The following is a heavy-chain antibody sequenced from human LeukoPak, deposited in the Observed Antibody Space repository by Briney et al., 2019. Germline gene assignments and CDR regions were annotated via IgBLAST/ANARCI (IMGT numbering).Heavy chain of an antibody. Sequence: SVKVSCKASGGTFSSYAISWVRQAPGQGLEWMGRIIPILGIANYAQKFQGRVTITADKSTSTAYMELSSLRSEDTAVYYCARDMDILTGYYFDYWGQGTLVTVSS. CDR1: GGTFSSYA. D-gene: IGHD3-9*01. J-gene: IGHJ4*02. CDR2: IIPILGIA. CDR3: ARDMDILTGYYFDY. V-gene: IGHV1-69*04.